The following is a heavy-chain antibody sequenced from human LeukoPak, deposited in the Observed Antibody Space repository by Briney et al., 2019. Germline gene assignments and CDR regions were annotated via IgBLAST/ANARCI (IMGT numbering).Heavy chain of an antibody. D-gene: IGHD2-21*02. CDR2: MFTGGTT. Sequence: GGSLRLSCAASGFTVSGTHMSWVRQAPGKGLEWVSAMFTGGTTYYADSVKGRFTISRDNSKNTLYLHMNSLRAEDTAVYYCAKDEVTSGGGLASWGQGTLVTVSS. V-gene: IGHV3-53*01. CDR1: GFTVSGTH. J-gene: IGHJ4*02. CDR3: AKDEVTSGGGLAS.